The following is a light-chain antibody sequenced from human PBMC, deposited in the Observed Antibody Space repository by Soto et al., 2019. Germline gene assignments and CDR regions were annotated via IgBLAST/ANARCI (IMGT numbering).Light chain of an antibody. V-gene: IGKV1-5*03. CDR1: DNLXHW. CDR2: TQA. J-gene: IGKJ4*02. CDR3: QQYNRVALRT. Sequence: IQMTQSPSTLSASVGDRVAITCRASDNLXHWVAWYQLKPGKAPKILIXTQANLADEVPSRFIGSGSGKEFTLTISSLQPDEFATYYCQQYNRVALRTFGGGTKVDIK.